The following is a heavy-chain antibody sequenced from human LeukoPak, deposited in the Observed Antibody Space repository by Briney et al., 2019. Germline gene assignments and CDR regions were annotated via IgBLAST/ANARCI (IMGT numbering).Heavy chain of an antibody. J-gene: IGHJ4*02. V-gene: IGHV3-43D*03. CDR2: ITWDGDST. CDR3: AKGTSSWHEFDS. D-gene: IGHD6-13*01. CDR1: RFTFSSYA. Sequence: GGSLRLSCAASRFTFSSYAMHWVRQAPGKGLEWVSLITWDGDSTYYADSVKGRFTISRDNSKNYLYLQMNSLRAEDTALYYCAKGTSSWHEFDSWGQGTLVTVSS.